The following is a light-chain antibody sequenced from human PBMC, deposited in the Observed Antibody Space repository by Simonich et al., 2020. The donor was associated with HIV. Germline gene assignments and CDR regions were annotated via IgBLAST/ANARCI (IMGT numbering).Light chain of an antibody. J-gene: IGKJ4*01. CDR1: QGISSY. Sequence: AIRMTQSPSSLSASTGDRVTITCRASQGISSYLAWYQQKPWKAPKLLIYAASTLQSGVPSRFSGSGSGTEFTLTISCLQSEDFATYYCQQYYSYPPLFGGGTKVEIK. V-gene: IGKV1-8*01. CDR2: AAS. CDR3: QQYYSYPPL.